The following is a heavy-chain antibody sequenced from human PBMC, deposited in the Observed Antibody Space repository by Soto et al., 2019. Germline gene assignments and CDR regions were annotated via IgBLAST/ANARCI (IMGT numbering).Heavy chain of an antibody. Sequence: PSETLSLTCTVSGGSISSGDYYSSWIRQPPGKGLEWIGYIYYSGSTYYNPSLKSRVTISVDTSKNQFSLKLSSVTAADTAVYYCASHSSNWARFDYWGQGTLVTVSS. CDR3: ASHSSNWARFDY. CDR1: GGSISSGDYY. J-gene: IGHJ4*02. CDR2: IYYSGST. V-gene: IGHV4-30-4*01. D-gene: IGHD6-13*01.